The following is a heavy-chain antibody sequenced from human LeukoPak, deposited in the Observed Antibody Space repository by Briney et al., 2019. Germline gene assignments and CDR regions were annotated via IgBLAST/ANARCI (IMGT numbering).Heavy chain of an antibody. CDR3: ARREFDWLLDYFDY. D-gene: IGHD3-9*01. CDR2: ISGSGGST. CDR1: GFTSSSYA. J-gene: IGHJ4*02. V-gene: IGHV3-23*01. Sequence: GGSLRLSCAASGFTSSSYAMSWVRQAPGKGLEWVSAISGSGGSTYYADSVKGRFTISRDNSKNTLYLQMNSLRAEDTAVYYCARREFDWLLDYFDYWGQGTLVTVSS.